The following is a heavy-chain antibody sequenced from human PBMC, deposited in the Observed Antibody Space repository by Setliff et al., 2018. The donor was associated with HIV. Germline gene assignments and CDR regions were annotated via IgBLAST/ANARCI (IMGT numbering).Heavy chain of an antibody. CDR3: ARHGGGYSYGSFDF. Sequence: PSETLSLTCSASGGSMSGYYWSWIRQPPGRGLEWIGYVSYSGDTNYNPSLKSRVTISIDTSKNQFSPRVNSVTAADTALYSCARHGGGYSYGSFDFWSQGTLVTVS. V-gene: IGHV4-59*08. CDR1: GGSMSGYY. D-gene: IGHD5-18*01. CDR2: VSYSGDT. J-gene: IGHJ4*02.